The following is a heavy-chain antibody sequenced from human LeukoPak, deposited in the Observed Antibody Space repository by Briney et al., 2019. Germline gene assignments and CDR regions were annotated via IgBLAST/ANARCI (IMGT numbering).Heavy chain of an antibody. CDR3: ARAGFDI. Sequence: SETLSLTCAVSGYSISSGNYWGWIRQPPGKGLEWIGSSFYSGTTHYNPSLKSRVTISMDTSKNQVSLNLRSVTAADTAVYYCARAGFDIWGQGTMVTVSS. J-gene: IGHJ3*02. CDR2: SFYSGTT. V-gene: IGHV4-38-2*01. CDR1: GYSISSGNY.